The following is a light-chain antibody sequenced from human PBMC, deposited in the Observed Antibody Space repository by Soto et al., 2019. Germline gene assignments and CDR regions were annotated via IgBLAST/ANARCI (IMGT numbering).Light chain of an antibody. CDR1: SSDVGGYNY. CDR3: CSYAGNYRV. Sequence: QSALTQPHSVSGSPGQSVTISCTGTSSDVGGYNYVSWYQQHPGKAPKLMIYDVSKRPSGVPDRFSGSKSGNTASLTISGLQAEDEADYYCCSYAGNYRVFGGGTKLTVL. J-gene: IGLJ2*01. CDR2: DVS. V-gene: IGLV2-11*01.